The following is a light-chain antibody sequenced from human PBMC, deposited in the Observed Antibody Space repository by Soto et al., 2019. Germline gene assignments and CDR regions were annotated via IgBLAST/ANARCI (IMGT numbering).Light chain of an antibody. Sequence: QSVLTQPHSVSGSPGQSVAISCSGTSSDVGGYNYVSWYQQHPGKAPKLIIFDVNKRPSGVPDRFSGSKSGSTASLTISGLQAEDEADYYCCSYGGSFYVVXTGTKVTVL. CDR1: SSDVGGYNY. V-gene: IGLV2-11*01. CDR3: CSYGGSFYV. CDR2: DVN. J-gene: IGLJ1*01.